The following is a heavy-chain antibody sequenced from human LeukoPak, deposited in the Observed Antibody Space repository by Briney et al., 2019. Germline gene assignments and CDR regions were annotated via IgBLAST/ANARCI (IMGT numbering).Heavy chain of an antibody. CDR1: GGSISSHY. J-gene: IGHJ4*02. D-gene: IGHD1-26*01. V-gene: IGHV4-59*11. CDR3: ARSDGAGATDY. Sequence: SETLSLTCSVSGGSISSHYWSWMRQPPGKGLEWIGYIYYTGRTDYNPSLKSRVTISIDTSKNQLSLKVYSVTAADAAVYYCARSDGAGATDYWGQGTLVTVSS. CDR2: IYYTGRT.